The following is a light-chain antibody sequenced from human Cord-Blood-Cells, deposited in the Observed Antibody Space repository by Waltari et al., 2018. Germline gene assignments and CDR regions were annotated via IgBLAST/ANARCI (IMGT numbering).Light chain of an antibody. CDR1: QSVSSN. V-gene: IGKV3-15*01. CDR2: GAS. CDR3: QQYNNWPPYT. Sequence: EIGITQSPASLSVSPGDRATLPCRASQSVSSNSAWYQQKPGQAPRLLLYGASTRPTGIPARFSGSGSGTEFTLTISSLQSEDFAVYYCQQYNNWPPYTFGQGTKLEIK. J-gene: IGKJ2*01.